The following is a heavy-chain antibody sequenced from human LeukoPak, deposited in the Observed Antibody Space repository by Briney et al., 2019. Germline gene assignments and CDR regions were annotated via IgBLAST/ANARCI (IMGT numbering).Heavy chain of an antibody. Sequence: ASVKVSCKASGYTFTGYYMHWVRQAPGQGLEWMGWINPNSGGTNYAQKFQGRVTMTRDTSISTAYMELSRLRPDDTAVYYCAREYYEGSWWFDPWGQGTLVTVSS. CDR3: AREYYEGSWWFDP. CDR2: INPNSGGT. D-gene: IGHD3-22*01. V-gene: IGHV1-2*02. J-gene: IGHJ5*02. CDR1: GYTFTGYY.